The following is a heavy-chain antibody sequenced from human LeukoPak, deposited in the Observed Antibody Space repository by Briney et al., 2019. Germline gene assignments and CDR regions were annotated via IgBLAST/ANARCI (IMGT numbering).Heavy chain of an antibody. CDR3: ARVFWSGYQEGSTDY. V-gene: IGHV3-48*02. CDR1: GFTFSSYS. Sequence: PGGSLRLSCAASGFTFSSYSMTWVRQAPGKGLEWVSYISSSSSTIYYADSVKGRFTISRDNAKNSLYLQMNSLRDEDTAVYYCARVFWSGYQEGSTDYWGQGTLVTVSS. D-gene: IGHD3-3*01. CDR2: ISSSSSTI. J-gene: IGHJ4*02.